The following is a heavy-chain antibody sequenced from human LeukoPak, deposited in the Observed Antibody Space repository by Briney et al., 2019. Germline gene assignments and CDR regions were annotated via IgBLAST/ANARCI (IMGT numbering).Heavy chain of an antibody. CDR2: ISSSGSTI. CDR3: ARDRGLWSGYSSYSEYFQH. CDR1: GFTFSDYY. J-gene: IGHJ1*01. Sequence: PGGSLRLXCAASGFTFSDYYMSWIRPAPGKGLEWVSYISSSGSTIYYADSVKGRFTISRDNAKNSLYLQMNSLRAEDTAVYYCARDRGLWSGYSSYSEYFQHWGQGTLVTVSS. D-gene: IGHD3-3*01. V-gene: IGHV3-11*04.